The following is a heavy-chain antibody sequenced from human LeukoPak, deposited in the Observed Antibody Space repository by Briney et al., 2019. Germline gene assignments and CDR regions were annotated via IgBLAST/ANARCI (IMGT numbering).Heavy chain of an antibody. J-gene: IGHJ5*02. CDR2: ISHGGSS. CDR1: GGSITMDY. D-gene: IGHD2-21*01. Sequence: PSETLSLTCAVPGGSITMDYWSWIRQPPGKRLEWLGFISHGGSSTYNPSLNSLGTMSIDTSKTQFSRRLSSVTAADTATYYCAGVGGAVDALGWFDPWGQGTLVTVSS. V-gene: IGHV4-59*01. CDR3: AGVGGAVDALGWFDP.